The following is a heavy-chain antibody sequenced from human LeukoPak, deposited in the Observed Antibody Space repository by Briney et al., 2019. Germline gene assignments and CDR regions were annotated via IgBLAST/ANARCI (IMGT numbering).Heavy chain of an antibody. Sequence: GGSLRLSCAASGFTFSAYWMHWVRQAPGKGQVWVSRLNTDGRDTRYADSVQGRFTISRDNAKNTLYLQMNSLRAEDTAVYYCARSEAVAWSFDLWGRGTLVTVSS. V-gene: IGHV3-74*01. CDR3: ARSEAVAWSFDL. D-gene: IGHD6-19*01. CDR2: LNTDGRDT. J-gene: IGHJ2*01. CDR1: GFTFSAYW.